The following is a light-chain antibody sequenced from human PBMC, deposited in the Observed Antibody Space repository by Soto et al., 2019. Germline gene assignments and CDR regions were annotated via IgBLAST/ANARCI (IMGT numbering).Light chain of an antibody. CDR1: QLFSSN. V-gene: IGKV3-15*01. CDR3: QQYNKWPLT. J-gene: IGKJ1*01. Sequence: EIVMMQSPATLSVSPGESVTLSCRASQLFSSNLAWYQHKPGQAPRLLIYGASTRAPGIPVTFSGSASGTEFTLSISRLQSEDYTVYYCQQYNKWPLTFGQGTKVDIK. CDR2: GAS.